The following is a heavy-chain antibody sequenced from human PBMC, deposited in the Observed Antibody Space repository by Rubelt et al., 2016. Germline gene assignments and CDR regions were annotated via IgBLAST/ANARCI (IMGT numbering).Heavy chain of an antibody. Sequence: EVQLVESGGGLIQPGGSLRLSCAASGFTFSSYAMSWVRQAPGKGLEWVSAISGAGSNTFYTDSVKGRFTISRDNSRNTLYLQMNSLRAEDTAIYYCAKDHERIGATTIDSWGHGTQVTVSS. CDR3: AKDHERIGATTIDS. D-gene: IGHD1-14*01. V-gene: IGHV3-23*04. J-gene: IGHJ5*01. CDR1: GFTFSSYA. CDR2: ISGAGSNT.